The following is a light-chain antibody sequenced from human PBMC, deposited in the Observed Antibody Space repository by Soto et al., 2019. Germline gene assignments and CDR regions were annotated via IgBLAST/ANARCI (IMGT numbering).Light chain of an antibody. CDR1: QSVSSN. V-gene: IGKV3-20*01. CDR2: GAS. CDR3: QHCGRSPT. J-gene: IGKJ1*01. Sequence: EIVMTQSPATLSVSPGERATLSCRASQSVSSNLAWYQQKPGQAPRLLIYGASTRATGIPDRVSGSGSGTDFTLTVSRLDPADFAVFQCQHCGRSPTFGPGTKV.